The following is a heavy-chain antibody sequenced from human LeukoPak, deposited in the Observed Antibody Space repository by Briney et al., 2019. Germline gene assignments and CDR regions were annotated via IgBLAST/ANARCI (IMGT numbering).Heavy chain of an antibody. V-gene: IGHV4-39*07. D-gene: IGHD3-10*01. Sequence: SETLSLTCTVSGGSINSSSFYWGWIRPPPGKGLEWIGSIYYSGSTYYTPSLESRVTISVDTSKNHFSLNLSSVTAADTAVYYCARDNRVGMVPLFDFWGPGTLVTVSS. J-gene: IGHJ4*02. CDR3: ARDNRVGMVPLFDF. CDR1: GGSINSSSFY. CDR2: IYYSGST.